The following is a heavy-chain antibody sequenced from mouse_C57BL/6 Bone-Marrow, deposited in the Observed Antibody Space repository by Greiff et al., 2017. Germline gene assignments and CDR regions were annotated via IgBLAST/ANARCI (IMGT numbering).Heavy chain of an antibody. CDR1: GYAFTHYL. CDR3: ARRLRRGECYLDY. J-gene: IGHJ2*01. V-gene: IGHV1-54*01. Sequence: QVQLKQSGAELVRPGTSVKVSCKASGYAFTHYLIEWVKQSPGQGLEWIGVINPGSGGTHYNEKFKGKATLTADKSSSTAYMQLSSLTSEDSAVYFCARRLRRGECYLDYWGQGTTLTVSS. CDR2: INPGSGGT.